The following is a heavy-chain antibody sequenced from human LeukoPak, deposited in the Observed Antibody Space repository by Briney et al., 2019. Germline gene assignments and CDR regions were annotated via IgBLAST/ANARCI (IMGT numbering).Heavy chain of an antibody. Sequence: GESLKISCKTSGPGIPSYWISWVRQRPGKGLEWMGRIDPSDSYTSYSPSFQGHVTISADNSIGTSYLQWSSLQASDTAMYYCASQHSTAIYSGTAHPDYWGQGTLVTVSS. D-gene: IGHD1-26*01. CDR2: IDPSDSYT. CDR1: GPGIPSYW. J-gene: IGHJ4*02. CDR3: ASQHSTAIYSGTAHPDY. V-gene: IGHV5-10-1*01.